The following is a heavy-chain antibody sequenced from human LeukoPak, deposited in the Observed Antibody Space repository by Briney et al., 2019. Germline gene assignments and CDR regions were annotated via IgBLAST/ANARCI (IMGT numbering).Heavy chain of an antibody. Sequence: QAGGSLRLSCAASGFTVSSNYMSWVRQAPGKGLEWVSVIYSGGSTYYADSVKGRFTISRDNSKNTLYLQMNSLRAEDTAVYYCARAPVVRGVINPLDAFDIWGQGTMVTVSS. D-gene: IGHD3-10*01. CDR1: GFTVSSNY. J-gene: IGHJ3*02. CDR3: ARAPVVRGVINPLDAFDI. V-gene: IGHV3-53*01. CDR2: IYSGGST.